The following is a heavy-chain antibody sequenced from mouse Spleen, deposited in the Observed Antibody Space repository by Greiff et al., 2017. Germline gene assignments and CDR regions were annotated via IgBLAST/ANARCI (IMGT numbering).Heavy chain of an antibody. CDR2: INPSNGGT. CDR3: ARREVYRYYFDY. V-gene: IGHV1-53*01. Sequence: QVQLQQPGTELVKPGASVKLSCKASGYTFTSYWMHWVKQRPGQGLEWIGNINPSNGGTNYNEKFKGKATLTAEKSSSTAYMQLSSLTSEDSAVYFCARREVYRYYFDYWGQGTTLTVSS. CDR1: GYTFTSYW. D-gene: IGHD2-14*01. J-gene: IGHJ2*01.